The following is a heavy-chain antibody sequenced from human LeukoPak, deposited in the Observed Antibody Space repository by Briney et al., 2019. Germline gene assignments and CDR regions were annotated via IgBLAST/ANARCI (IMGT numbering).Heavy chain of an antibody. J-gene: IGHJ4*02. CDR3: ARDRSLAS. V-gene: IGHV3-30*03. CDR2: ISYDGSNK. Sequence: GGSLRLSCAASGFTFSSYGMHWVRQAPGKGLEWVAVISYDGSNKYYADSVKGRFTISRDNAKNSLYLQMNSLRAEDTAVYYCARDRSLASWGQGTLVTVSS. CDR1: GFTFSSYG. D-gene: IGHD3-10*01.